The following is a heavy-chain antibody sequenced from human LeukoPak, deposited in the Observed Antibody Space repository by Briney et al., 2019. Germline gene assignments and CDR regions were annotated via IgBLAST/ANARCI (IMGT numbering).Heavy chain of an antibody. CDR1: GFTFRSYG. D-gene: IGHD3-10*01. Sequence: GGSLRLSCAASGFTFRSYGMHWVRQAPGKGLEWVAIIWYDGTNKYYADSVKGRFTISRDNSKNTLYLQMNSLRVEDTAVYYCASGRMVRGVTISYYFDYWGQGTLVTVPS. V-gene: IGHV3-33*08. CDR2: IWYDGTNK. J-gene: IGHJ4*02. CDR3: ASGRMVRGVTISYYFDY.